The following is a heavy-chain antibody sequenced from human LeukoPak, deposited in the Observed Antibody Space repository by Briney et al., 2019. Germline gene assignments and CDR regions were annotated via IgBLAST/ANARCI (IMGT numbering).Heavy chain of an antibody. CDR1: VFPFSAYA. V-gene: IGHV3-23*01. J-gene: IGHJ4*02. CDR2: ISNSGSTI. CDR3: AKDWGVFDY. D-gene: IGHD3-16*01. Sequence: GGSLRLSCTASVFPFSAYAMNWVRQAPGKGLEWISYISNSGSTIYYADSVKGRFTISRDNSKNTLYLQMNSLRAEDTAVYYCAKDWGVFDYWGQGTLVTVSS.